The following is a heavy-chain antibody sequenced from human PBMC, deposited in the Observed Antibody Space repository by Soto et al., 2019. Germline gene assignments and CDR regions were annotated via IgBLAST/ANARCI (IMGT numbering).Heavy chain of an antibody. CDR1: GYTFTGYY. D-gene: IGHD3-22*01. CDR2: LNPNSGVT. J-gene: IGHJ4*02. CDR3: ERDPITMIRIDY. Sequence: ASVNVSFKAPGYTFTGYYLHWVRPAPGQLLEVMGLLNPNSGVTNYAQKFQGRVTMTRDTSISTAYMELSRLRSDDTAVYYCERDPITMIRIDYWGRGTLVTVSS. V-gene: IGHV1-2*02.